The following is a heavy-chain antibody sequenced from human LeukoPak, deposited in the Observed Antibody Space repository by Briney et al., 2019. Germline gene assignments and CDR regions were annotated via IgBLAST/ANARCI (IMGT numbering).Heavy chain of an antibody. V-gene: IGHV1-18*01. Sequence: ASVKVSCKASGYTFTSYGISWVRQAPGQGLVWIGWISAYNVNTNYAPKLKGSVTMTTDTSTSTANMELRSLRTYDTAVYYCARDVMYYDSSGYYHYYYYYYMDVWGKGTTVTISS. CDR2: ISAYNVNT. J-gene: IGHJ6*03. CDR3: ARDVMYYDSSGYYHYYYYYYMDV. D-gene: IGHD3-22*01. CDR1: GYTFTSYG.